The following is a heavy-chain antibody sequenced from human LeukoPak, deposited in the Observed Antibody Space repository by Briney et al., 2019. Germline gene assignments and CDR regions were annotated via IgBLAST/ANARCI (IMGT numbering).Heavy chain of an antibody. CDR3: AKSKTTVAAPDY. CDR1: GFTFDDYA. D-gene: IGHD6-19*01. V-gene: IGHV3-9*01. CDR2: ISWNSGTI. J-gene: IGHJ4*02. Sequence: PGRSLRLSCAASGFTFDDYAMHWVRQAPGKGLEWVSGISWNSGTIGYAVSVKGRFTISRDNAKSSLYLQMNSLRAEDTALYYCAKSKTTVAAPDYWGQGTLVTVSS.